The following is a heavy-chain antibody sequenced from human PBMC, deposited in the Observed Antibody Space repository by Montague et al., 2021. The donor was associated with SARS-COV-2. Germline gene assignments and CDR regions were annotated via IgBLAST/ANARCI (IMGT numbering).Heavy chain of an antibody. J-gene: IGHJ4*02. CDR2: IDWXDDK. V-gene: IGHV2-70*01. D-gene: IGHD4-23*01. CDR3: ARSYGTTVVTRAFDY. Sequence: PALVKPTQTLTLTCTFSGFPLSTSGMCVSWIRQPPGKALEWLTLIDWXDDKYYSTSLKTRLTISKDTSKNQVVLTMTNMDPVDTATYYCARSYGTTVVTRAFDYWGQGTLVTVSS. CDR1: GFPLSTSGMC.